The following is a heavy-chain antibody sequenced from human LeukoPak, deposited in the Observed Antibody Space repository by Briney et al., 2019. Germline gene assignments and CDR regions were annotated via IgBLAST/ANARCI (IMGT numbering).Heavy chain of an antibody. CDR2: IYYSGST. D-gene: IGHD3-10*01. J-gene: IGHJ4*02. CDR3: ASLWFGELLIVYFDY. V-gene: IGHV4-39*02. CDR1: GGSINSSNYS. Sequence: SETLSLTCTVSGGSINSSNYSWGWIRQPPGKGLEWIGNIYYSGSTYYNPSLKSRVTISVDMSKNHFSLKLSSVTAADTAVYYCASLWFGELLIVYFDYWGQGTLVTVSS.